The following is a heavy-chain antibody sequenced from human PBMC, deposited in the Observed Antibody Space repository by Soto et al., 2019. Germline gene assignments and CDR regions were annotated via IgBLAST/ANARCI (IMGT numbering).Heavy chain of an antibody. CDR1: GGSISSGGYY. CDR2: IYYSGST. CDR3: ARGRGYCGGTNCYLDY. J-gene: IGHJ4*02. Sequence: SETLSLTCTVSGGSISSGGYYWSWIRQHPGKGLEWIGYIYYSGSTYYNPSLKSQVTISVDTSKNQFSLKLSSVTAADTAVYYCARGRGYCGGTNCYLDYWGQGALVTVSS. D-gene: IGHD2-21*01. V-gene: IGHV4-31*01.